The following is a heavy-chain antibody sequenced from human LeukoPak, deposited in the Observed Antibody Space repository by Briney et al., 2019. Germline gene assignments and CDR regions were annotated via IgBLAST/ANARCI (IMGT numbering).Heavy chain of an antibody. V-gene: IGHV3-23*01. Sequence: GGSLRLSCAASGFTFSSYAMSWVRQAPGKGLEWVSAISGSGGSTYYADSVKGRFTISRDNSKNTLYLQMNSLRAEDTDVYYCAKRGLGGTKYYFDYWGQGTLVTVSS. CDR1: GFTFSSYA. CDR3: AKRGLGGTKYYFDY. CDR2: ISGSGGST. D-gene: IGHD1-1*01. J-gene: IGHJ4*02.